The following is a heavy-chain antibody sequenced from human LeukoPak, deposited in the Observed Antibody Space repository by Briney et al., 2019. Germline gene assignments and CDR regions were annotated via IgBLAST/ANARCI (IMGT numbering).Heavy chain of an antibody. CDR1: GFTFDDYA. Sequence: GGSLRLSCAASGFTFDDYAMHWVRQAPGKGLEWVSGISWNGGSIAYADSVKGRFTISRDNAKNSLYLQMNSLRVEDTALYYCTRIGYWGQGTLVTVSS. D-gene: IGHD2-15*01. J-gene: IGHJ4*02. CDR3: TRIGY. CDR2: ISWNGGSI. V-gene: IGHV3-9*01.